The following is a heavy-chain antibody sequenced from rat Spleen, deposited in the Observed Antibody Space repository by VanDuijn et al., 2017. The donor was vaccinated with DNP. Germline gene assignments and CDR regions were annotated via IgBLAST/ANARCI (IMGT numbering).Heavy chain of an antibody. Sequence: EVQLQESGPGLVKPSQSLSLTCSVTGYSITSSSRWNWIRKFPGNKLEWMGSVNSAGNTHYNPSLKSRISITRDTSKNQFFLQVNSVTTEDTATYYCASRAPGDYFYGGYFDYWGQGVMVTVSS. V-gene: IGHV3-3*01. D-gene: IGHD1-6*01. CDR2: VNSAGNT. CDR1: GYSITSSSR. J-gene: IGHJ2*01. CDR3: ASRAPGDYFYGGYFDY.